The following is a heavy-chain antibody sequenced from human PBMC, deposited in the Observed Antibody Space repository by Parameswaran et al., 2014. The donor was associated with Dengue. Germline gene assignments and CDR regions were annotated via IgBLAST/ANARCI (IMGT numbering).Heavy chain of an antibody. CDR3: TRDLYYENKNYYFDTFDI. J-gene: IGHJ3*02. D-gene: IGHD3-22*01. CDR2: ISGYNGDT. V-gene: IGHV1-18*01. Sequence: VRQAPGQGLEWMGWISGYNGDTNYARNLRGRVTLTTDTSTSTAYMELRSLRSDDTAVYYCTRDLYYENKNYYFDTFDIWGQGTMVTVSS.